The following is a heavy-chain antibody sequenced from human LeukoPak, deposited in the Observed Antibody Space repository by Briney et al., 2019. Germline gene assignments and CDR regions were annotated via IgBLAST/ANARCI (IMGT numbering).Heavy chain of an antibody. CDR1: GFTFTETW. Sequence: GGSLRRSCAASGFTFTETWMTWVREVPGQGLEWVAHINHEGGGIQYVDSVKGRFTISRDNAKGSVYLQMNSLRAEDTAIYHCGKYINWVAGDVWGQGTTAIVSS. CDR3: GKYINWVAGDV. V-gene: IGHV3-7*01. D-gene: IGHD1-1*01. CDR2: INHEGGGI. J-gene: IGHJ6*02.